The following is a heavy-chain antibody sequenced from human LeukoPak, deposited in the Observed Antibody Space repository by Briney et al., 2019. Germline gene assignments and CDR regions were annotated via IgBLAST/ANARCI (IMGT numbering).Heavy chain of an antibody. CDR2: INLNSGGT. V-gene: IGHV1-2*02. CDR1: GYTFTDYH. CDR3: ARDQSLVAYSSTWFDY. D-gene: IGHD6-6*01. Sequence: ASVKVSCKASGYTFTDYHMHWVRQAPGQRPEWMVCINLNSGGTNFAQKFQGRVTMTREMSISKAYMEVIRLRSDDTAVYYCARDQSLVAYSSTWFDYWGQGTPVTVSS. J-gene: IGHJ4*02.